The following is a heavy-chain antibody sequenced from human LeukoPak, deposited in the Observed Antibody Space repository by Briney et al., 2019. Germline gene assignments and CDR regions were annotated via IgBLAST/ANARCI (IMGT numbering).Heavy chain of an antibody. CDR1: GYTFTGYY. CDR2: ISAYNGNT. V-gene: IGHV1-18*04. J-gene: IGHJ5*02. CDR3: ARDRGYFLGYCSSTSCYHWFDP. Sequence: ASVKVSCKASGYTFTGYYMHWVRQAPGQGLEWMGWISAYNGNTNYAQKLQGRVTMTTDTSTSTAYMELRSLRSDDTAVYYCARDRGYFLGYCSSTSCYHWFDPWGQGTLVTVSS. D-gene: IGHD2-2*01.